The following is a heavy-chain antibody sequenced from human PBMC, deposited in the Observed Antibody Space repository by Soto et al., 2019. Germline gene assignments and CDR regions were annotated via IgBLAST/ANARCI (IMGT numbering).Heavy chain of an antibody. Sequence: GGSLRLSCAASGFTFSSYAMSWVRQAPGKGLEWVSAISGSGGSTYYADSVKGRFTISRDNSKNTLYLQMNSLRAEDTAVYYCAKDQGIWYYDSSGSPPNPFDYWGQGTLVTVSS. CDR3: AKDQGIWYYDSSGSPPNPFDY. CDR2: ISGSGGST. V-gene: IGHV3-23*01. D-gene: IGHD3-22*01. J-gene: IGHJ4*02. CDR1: GFTFSSYA.